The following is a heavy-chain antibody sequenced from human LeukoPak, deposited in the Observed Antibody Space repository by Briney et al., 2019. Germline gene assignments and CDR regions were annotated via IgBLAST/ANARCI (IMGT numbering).Heavy chain of an antibody. Sequence: SETLSLTCTVSGGSISSSSDYWGWIRQPPGKGLEWIGIIYNSGSTNYNPSLKSRVAISVDTSKNQFSLKLSSVTAADTAVYYCARGGTYNDILSFDPWGQGTLVTVSS. J-gene: IGHJ5*02. D-gene: IGHD3-9*01. V-gene: IGHV4-39*01. CDR2: IYNSGST. CDR3: ARGGTYNDILSFDP. CDR1: GGSISSSSDY.